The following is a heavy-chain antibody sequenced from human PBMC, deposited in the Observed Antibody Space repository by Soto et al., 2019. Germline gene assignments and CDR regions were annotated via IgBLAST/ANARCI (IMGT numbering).Heavy chain of an antibody. V-gene: IGHV4-61*01. CDR1: GGSVSSGSYY. J-gene: IGHJ2*01. D-gene: IGHD3-3*01. Sequence: QVQLQESGPGLVKPSETLSLTCTVSGGSVSSGSYYWSWIRQPPGKGLEWIGYIYYSGSTNYNPSLTSRVTISVATSKSQFSLKLSSVTAADTAVYYCARGVWSGYLDWYFDLWGRGTLVTVSS. CDR3: ARGVWSGYLDWYFDL. CDR2: IYYSGST.